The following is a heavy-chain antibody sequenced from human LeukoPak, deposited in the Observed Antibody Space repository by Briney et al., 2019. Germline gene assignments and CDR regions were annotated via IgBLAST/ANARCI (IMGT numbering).Heavy chain of an antibody. Sequence: GGSLRLSCAASGFTFSSYAMSWVRQAPGKGLEWVSAISGSGGSTYYADSVKGRFTISRDNSKNTLYLQMNSLRAEDTAVYYCAKPFGELFHASYYYGMDVWGQGTTVTVSS. J-gene: IGHJ6*02. CDR2: ISGSGGST. V-gene: IGHV3-23*01. D-gene: IGHD3-10*01. CDR1: GFTFSSYA. CDR3: AKPFGELFHASYYYGMDV.